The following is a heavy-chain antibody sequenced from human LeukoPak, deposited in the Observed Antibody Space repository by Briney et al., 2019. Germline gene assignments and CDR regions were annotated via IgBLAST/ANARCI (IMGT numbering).Heavy chain of an antibody. CDR1: GGTFSSYA. D-gene: IGHD2-2*02. V-gene: IGHV1-69*13. Sequence: SVKVSCKASGGTFSSYAISWVRQAPGQGLEWTGGIIPIFGTANYAQKFQGRVTITADESTSTAYMELSSLRSEDTAVYYCATIGGYCSSTSCYTYWGQGTLVTVSS. CDR2: IIPIFGTA. CDR3: ATIGGYCSSTSCYTY. J-gene: IGHJ4*02.